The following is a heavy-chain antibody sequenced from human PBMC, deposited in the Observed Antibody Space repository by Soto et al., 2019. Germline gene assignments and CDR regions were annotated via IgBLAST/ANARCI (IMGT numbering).Heavy chain of an antibody. D-gene: IGHD6-13*01. Sequence: TLSLTCTVSGGSISSGGYYWSWIRQHPGKGLEWIGYIYYSGSTYYNPSLKSRVTISVDTSKNQFSLKLSSVTAADTAVYYCARYSSSLYNWFDLWAQGTLVTVSS. J-gene: IGHJ5*02. CDR3: ARYSSSLYNWFDL. V-gene: IGHV4-31*03. CDR1: GGSISSGGYY. CDR2: IYYSGST.